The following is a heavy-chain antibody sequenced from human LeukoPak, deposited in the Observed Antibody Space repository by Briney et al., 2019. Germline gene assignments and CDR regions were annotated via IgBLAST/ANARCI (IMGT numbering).Heavy chain of an antibody. CDR3: ARGAGPGLGIVVVPAASWFDP. D-gene: IGHD2-2*03. Sequence: ASVKVSCKASGYTFTGYYMHWVRQAPGQGPEWMGWINPNSGGTNYAQKFQGRVTMTRDTSISTAYMELSRLRSDDTAVYYCARGAGPGLGIVVVPAASWFDPWGQGTLVTVSS. CDR2: INPNSGGT. J-gene: IGHJ5*02. V-gene: IGHV1-2*02. CDR1: GYTFTGYY.